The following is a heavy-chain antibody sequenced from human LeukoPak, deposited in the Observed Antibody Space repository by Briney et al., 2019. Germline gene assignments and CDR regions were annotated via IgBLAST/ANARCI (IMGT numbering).Heavy chain of an antibody. CDR3: ARRSHCTGDSCYPV. D-gene: IGHD2-15*01. Sequence: SETLSLTCTVSGYSMTSSNHYWVWIRPPPGKGLVWIGSIYYGGSTYYNPSLKSRATISQDTSKNQFSLKVNTVTAADTAVYHCARRSHCTGDSCYPVWGQGTTVTVSS. J-gene: IGHJ6*02. V-gene: IGHV4-39*01. CDR1: GYSMTSSNHY. CDR2: IYYGGST.